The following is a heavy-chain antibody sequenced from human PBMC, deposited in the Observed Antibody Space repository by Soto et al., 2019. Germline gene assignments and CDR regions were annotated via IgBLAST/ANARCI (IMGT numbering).Heavy chain of an antibody. Sequence: SETLSLTCAVSGFSISNNNWSTCVRRPPGKELEWVGDIYHTGTTNYSPSLKSRVTISVDNSKNQFSLRLTSVTAADTAVYYCARFSSSGLYYYFGMDVWGQGTTVTAP. CDR1: GFSISNNNW. CDR3: ARFSSSGLYYYFGMDV. J-gene: IGHJ6*02. CDR2: IYHTGTT. D-gene: IGHD6-13*01. V-gene: IGHV4-4*02.